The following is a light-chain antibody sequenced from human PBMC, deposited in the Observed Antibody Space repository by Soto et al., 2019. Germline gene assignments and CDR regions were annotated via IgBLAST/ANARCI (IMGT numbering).Light chain of an antibody. CDR1: QSVSSN. Sequence: EIVMTQSPATLSVSPGERATLYCRASQSVSSNLAWYQQKPGQAPRLLIYGASSRATGIPDRFSGSGSGTDFTLTISRLEPEDFAVYYCQQYGSSLFTFGPGTKVDIK. CDR2: GAS. V-gene: IGKV3-20*01. CDR3: QQYGSSLFT. J-gene: IGKJ3*01.